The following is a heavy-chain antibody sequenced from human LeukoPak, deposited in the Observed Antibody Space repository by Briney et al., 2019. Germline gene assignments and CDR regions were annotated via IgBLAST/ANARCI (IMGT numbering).Heavy chain of an antibody. J-gene: IGHJ4*02. CDR3: ARVGAAAGPYYFDY. CDR1: GYTFTSYA. Sequence: GASVKVSCKASGYTFTSYAMHWVRQAPGQRLEWMGWLNAGNGNTQYSQDFQGRVTITRDTSASTAYMELSSLRSEDTAVFYCARVGAAAGPYYFDYWGQGTRVTVSS. V-gene: IGHV1-3*01. CDR2: LNAGNGNT. D-gene: IGHD6-13*01.